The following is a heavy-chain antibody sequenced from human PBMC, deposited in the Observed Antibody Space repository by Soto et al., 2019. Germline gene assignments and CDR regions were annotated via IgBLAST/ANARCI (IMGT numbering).Heavy chain of an antibody. D-gene: IGHD2-15*01. CDR3: AREGGGVVAATAGPEYFQH. J-gene: IGHJ1*01. V-gene: IGHV1-69*08. CDR1: GGTFSSYT. CDR2: IIPILGIA. Sequence: QVQLVQSGAEVKKPGSSVKVSCKASGGTFSSYTISWVRQAPGQGLEWMGRIIPILGIANYAQKFQGRVTITADKSTSTVYMELSSLRSEDTAVYYCAREGGGVVAATAGPEYFQHWGQGTLVTVSS.